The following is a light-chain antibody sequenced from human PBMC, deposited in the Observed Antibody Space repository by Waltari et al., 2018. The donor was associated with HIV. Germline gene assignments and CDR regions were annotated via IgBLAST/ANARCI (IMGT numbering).Light chain of an antibody. Sequence: IQMSQSPTSLSASIGDNVTIICRASQVIHSDLDWYQQKPGKSPNLVIHRASTLASGVSARFSGSGSGTAFALTINSLEPEDFATYYCQQDNSFPHTFGQGTKL. CDR1: QVIHSD. CDR3: QQDNSFPHT. J-gene: IGKJ2*01. CDR2: RAS. V-gene: IGKV1-13*02.